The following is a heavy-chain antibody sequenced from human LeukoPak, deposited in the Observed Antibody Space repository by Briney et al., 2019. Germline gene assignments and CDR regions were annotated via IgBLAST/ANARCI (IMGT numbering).Heavy chain of an antibody. CDR3: ARDRHYDFWSPSYMDV. D-gene: IGHD3-3*01. V-gene: IGHV4-59*11. CDR1: GGSISSHY. CDR2: IYYSGST. Sequence: SETLSLTCTVSGGSISSHYWSWIRQPPGKGLEWIGYIYYSGSTNYNPSLKSRVTISVDTSKNRFSLKLSSVTAADTAVYYCARDRHYDFWSPSYMDVWGKGTTVTVSS. J-gene: IGHJ6*03.